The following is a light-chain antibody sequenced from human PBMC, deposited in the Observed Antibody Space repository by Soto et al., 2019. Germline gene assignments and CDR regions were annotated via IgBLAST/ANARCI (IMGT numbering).Light chain of an antibody. CDR3: QQYNNWPPRT. CDR1: QSISSN. J-gene: IGKJ1*01. CDR2: EAS. Sequence: EIVMTQSPATLSVSPGEGATLSCRASQSISSNLAWYQQRPGQAPRLLIYEASTRATGIPARFSGSGSGTDFTLTISSLQSDDVAVYYCQQYNNWPPRTFGQGTKVEIK. V-gene: IGKV3-15*01.